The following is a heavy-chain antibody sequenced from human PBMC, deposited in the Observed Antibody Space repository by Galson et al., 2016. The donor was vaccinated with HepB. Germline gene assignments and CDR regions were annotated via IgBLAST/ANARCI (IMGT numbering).Heavy chain of an antibody. Sequence: PALVKPTQTLTLTCTFSGFSLTTSGVGVGWIRQPPGKALEWLALIYWDDDKRYSPSLKRRLTITKDTSKNQVVLTMTNMDPVDTATYYCAHSTYGSGSYLGVDWFDPWGQGTLVTVSS. CDR1: GFSLTTSGVG. V-gene: IGHV2-5*02. D-gene: IGHD3-10*01. CDR3: AHSTYGSGSYLGVDWFDP. CDR2: IYWDDDK. J-gene: IGHJ5*02.